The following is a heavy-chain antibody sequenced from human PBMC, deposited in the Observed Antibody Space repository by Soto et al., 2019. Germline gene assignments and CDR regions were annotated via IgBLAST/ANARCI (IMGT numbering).Heavy chain of an antibody. Sequence: SETLSLTCAVYIGSFSGHYWSWIRQPPGKGLEWIGEINHSGSTKYDPSLKSRVTISVDTSKNQFSLKLNSVTAADTSVYYCARVSGDYYYYGLDVWGQGTTVTVSS. CDR3: ARVSGDYYYYGLDV. CDR1: IGSFSGHY. CDR2: INHSGST. V-gene: IGHV4-34*01. D-gene: IGHD6-25*01. J-gene: IGHJ6*02.